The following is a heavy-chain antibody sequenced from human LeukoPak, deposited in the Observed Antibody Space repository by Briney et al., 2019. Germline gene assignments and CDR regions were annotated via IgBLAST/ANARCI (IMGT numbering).Heavy chain of an antibody. CDR3: AKDRSRYCSSTSCYNGFDY. CDR1: GFTFSSYG. V-gene: IGHV3-33*06. J-gene: IGHJ4*02. Sequence: GRSLRLSCAASGFTFSSYGMHWVRQAPGKGLEWVAVIWYDGSNKYYADSVKGRFTISRDNSKNTLYLQMNSLRAEDTAVYYCAKDRSRYCSSTSCYNGFDYWGQGTLVTVSS. CDR2: IWYDGSNK. D-gene: IGHD2-2*02.